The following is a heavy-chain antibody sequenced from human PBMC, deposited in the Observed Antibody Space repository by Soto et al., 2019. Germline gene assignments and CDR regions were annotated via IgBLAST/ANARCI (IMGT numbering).Heavy chain of an antibody. CDR2: IYYSGST. J-gene: IGHJ5*02. Sequence: PSETLSLTCTVSGGSISSGDYYWSWIRQPPGKGLEWIGYIYYSGSTYYNPSLKSRVTISVDTSKNQFSLKLSSVTAADTAVYYCAREGGYYDSSGYYYSWFDPWGQGTLVTV. CDR1: GGSISSGDYY. CDR3: AREGGYYDSSGYYYSWFDP. D-gene: IGHD3-22*01. V-gene: IGHV4-30-4*01.